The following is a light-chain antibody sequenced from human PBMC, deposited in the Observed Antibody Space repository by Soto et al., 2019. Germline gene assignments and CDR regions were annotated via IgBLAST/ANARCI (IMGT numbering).Light chain of an antibody. CDR1: SSNIGSNT. CDR3: AAWDDSLNGLV. CDR2: TNN. J-gene: IGLJ2*01. Sequence: QPVPTQPPSASGTPGQRVTISCSGSSSNIGSNTVNWHQQLPGTAPKLLIYTNNQRPSGVPDRFSGSKSGTSASLAISGLQSEDEADYYCAAWDDSLNGLVFGGGTKLTVL. V-gene: IGLV1-44*01.